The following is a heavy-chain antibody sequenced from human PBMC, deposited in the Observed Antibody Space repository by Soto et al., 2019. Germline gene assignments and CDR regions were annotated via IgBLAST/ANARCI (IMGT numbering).Heavy chain of an antibody. Sequence: EVQLLESGEDLVQPGGSLRLSCVGSGFSFDNYGMSWVRQAPGKGLELVSAIKSDGSSTYYAASVKDRFTISRDNSKNTLYLQLNSLRAEDTAVYYCAQLGLMTFSHKHYFNHWGRGTLVTVSS. D-gene: IGHD3-16*01. CDR1: GFSFDNYG. CDR3: AQLGLMTFSHKHYFNH. CDR2: IKSDGSST. J-gene: IGHJ4*02. V-gene: IGHV3-23*01.